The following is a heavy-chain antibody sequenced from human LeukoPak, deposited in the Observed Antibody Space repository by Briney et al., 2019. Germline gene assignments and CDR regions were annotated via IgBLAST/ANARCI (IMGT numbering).Heavy chain of an antibody. CDR1: GGSISSYY. Sequence: SETLSLTCTVSGGSISSYYWSWIRQPAGKGLEWIGRIYTSGSTNYNPSLKSRVTMSVDTSKNQFSLKLSSVTAADTAVYYCARGPPGDYYDSSGFYPCFDYWGQGTLVTVSS. J-gene: IGHJ4*02. V-gene: IGHV4-4*07. CDR3: ARGPPGDYYDSSGFYPCFDY. CDR2: IYTSGST. D-gene: IGHD3-22*01.